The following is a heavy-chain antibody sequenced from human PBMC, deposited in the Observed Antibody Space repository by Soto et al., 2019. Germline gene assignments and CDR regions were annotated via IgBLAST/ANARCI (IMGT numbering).Heavy chain of an antibody. V-gene: IGHV3-23*01. CDR2: ISGSSGST. CDR1: GFTFSTYV. CDR3: AKGSASARPYYFDA. D-gene: IGHD6-6*01. J-gene: IGHJ4*02. Sequence: PGGSLRLSCAASGFTFSTYVMSWVRQAPGKGLEWVSAISGSSGSTYYADSVEGRFTISRGNSKNTLYLQLNSLRAEDTAVYYCAKGSASARPYYFDAWGQGTLVTVSS.